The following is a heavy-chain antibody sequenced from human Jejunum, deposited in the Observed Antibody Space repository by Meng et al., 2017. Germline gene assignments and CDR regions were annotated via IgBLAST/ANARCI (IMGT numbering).Heavy chain of an antibody. Sequence: QWQLQGSVPGLVRPSATLSTTCTVSGGSVSSGNYYWSWIRQPPGKGLEWIGYIYYSGSTNYNPSLKSRVTISVDTSKNQFSLKLSSVTAADTAVYYCARGGFFEAAAANLIDSWGQGTLVTVSS. J-gene: IGHJ4*02. CDR3: ARGGFFEAAAANLIDS. V-gene: IGHV4-61*01. CDR2: IYYSGST. D-gene: IGHD6-13*01. CDR1: GGSVSSGNYY.